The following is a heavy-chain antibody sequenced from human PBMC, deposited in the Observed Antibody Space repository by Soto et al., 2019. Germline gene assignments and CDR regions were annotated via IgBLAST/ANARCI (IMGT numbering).Heavy chain of an antibody. D-gene: IGHD1-1*01. CDR1: GFTISNFA. J-gene: IGHJ4*02. CDR2: TSYDGGKE. CDR3: VSLDDY. Sequence: RRLSCAASGFTISNFAMQWVRQAPGKGLEWVALTSYDGGKEYYAESVKGRFTISRDNSKNTLDLQMNSLRAEDTAVYYCVSLDDYWGQGTLVTVSS. V-gene: IGHV3-30*04.